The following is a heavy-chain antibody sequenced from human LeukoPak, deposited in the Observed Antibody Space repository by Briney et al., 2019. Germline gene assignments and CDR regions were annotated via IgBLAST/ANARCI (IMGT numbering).Heavy chain of an antibody. CDR1: GGSISRSNW. D-gene: IGHD2-15*01. V-gene: IGHV4-4*02. CDR2: IYHSGST. Sequence: PSETLSLTCAVSGGSISRSNWWSWVRQPPGKGLEWIGEIYHSGSTNYNPSLKSRVTISVDTSKNQFSLKLSSVTAADTAVYYCARVGVYCSGGSCSDYWGQGTLVTVSS. J-gene: IGHJ4*02. CDR3: ARVGVYCSGGSCSDY.